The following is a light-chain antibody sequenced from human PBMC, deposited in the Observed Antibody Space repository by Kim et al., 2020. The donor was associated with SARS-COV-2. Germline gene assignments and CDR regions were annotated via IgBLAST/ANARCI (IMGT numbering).Light chain of an antibody. V-gene: IGKV3-15*01. CDR2: GAS. Sequence: VSPGERAPPSCRARQGVDSKLAWYQQKPGQAPRLIMYGASRRATGIPARFSGSGSGTEFTLTISSLQSKDFAVYYCKQFNDWPRTFVQGTQM. CDR3: KQFNDWPRT. CDR1: QGVDSK. J-gene: IGKJ1*01.